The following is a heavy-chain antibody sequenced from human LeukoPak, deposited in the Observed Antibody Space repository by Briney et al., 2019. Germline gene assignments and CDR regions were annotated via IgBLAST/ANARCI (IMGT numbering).Heavy chain of an antibody. CDR2: INPNSGDS. CDR1: GHTXTGYY. D-gene: IGHD3-16*01. V-gene: IGHV1-2*02. Sequence: ASVKVSCKASGHTXTGYYMHWVRQAPGQGLEWMGWINPNSGDSKYAQKFQGRVTMTRDTPISTAYMELSRLRSDDTAVYYCATQRGSYLWGTDFDYWGQGTLVTVSS. CDR3: ATQRGSYLWGTDFDY. J-gene: IGHJ4*02.